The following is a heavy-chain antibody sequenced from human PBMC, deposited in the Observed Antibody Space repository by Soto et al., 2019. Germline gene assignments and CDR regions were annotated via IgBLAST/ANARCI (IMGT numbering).Heavy chain of an antibody. V-gene: IGHV4-59*01. J-gene: IGHJ5*02. CDR2: VYHSWST. D-gene: IGHD3-10*01. CDR3: ARFGTSPNGNWFDP. Sequence: SETLSLTCTVSGGSISSDYWNWIRQPPGKGLEWIGYVYHSWSTKYNPSLKSRVTISVDTSKNQLSLKLSSVTAADTAVYYCARFGTSPNGNWFDPWGPGTLVTVSS. CDR1: GGSISSDY.